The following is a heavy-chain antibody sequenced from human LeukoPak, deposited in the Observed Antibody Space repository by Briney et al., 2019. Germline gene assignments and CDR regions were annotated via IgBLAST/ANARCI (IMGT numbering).Heavy chain of an antibody. Sequence: GGSLRLSCAASGYTFSNCYNKWVRQAPAKGPEWVSVIGGHGVNRFYTDSVKGRFTVSRDNSKNTLYLQMNSLKTEDTAVYYCSTLGSQIVLIPAAADPGGQGTRVTVS. CDR2: IGGHGVNR. V-gene: IGHV3-23*01. CDR3: STLGSQIVLIPAAADP. J-gene: IGHJ5*02. CDR1: GYTFSNCY. D-gene: IGHD2-2*01.